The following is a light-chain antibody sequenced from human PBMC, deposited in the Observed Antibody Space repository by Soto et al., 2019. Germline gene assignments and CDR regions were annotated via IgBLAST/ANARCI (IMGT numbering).Light chain of an antibody. Sequence: EIVLTQSPGTLSLSPGERATLSCRASQSVTSSYLAWYQQKPGQAPRLLIYGASSRATGIPDRFSGSGSGTDFTLTINRLEPEDCAEYCRQQWTFGQGTKVEIK. CDR1: QSVTSSY. CDR2: GAS. CDR3: QQWT. V-gene: IGKV3-20*01. J-gene: IGKJ1*01.